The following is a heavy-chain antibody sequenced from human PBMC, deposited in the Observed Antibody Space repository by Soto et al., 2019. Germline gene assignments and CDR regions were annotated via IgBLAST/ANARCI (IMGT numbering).Heavy chain of an antibody. Sequence: GGSLRLSCAASGFPFSSYGMHWVRQAPGKGLEWVAVIWYDGSNKYYADSVKGRFTISRDNSKNTLYLQMNSLRAEDTAVYYCARDKADCSSTSCYVHYYYYGMDVWGQGTTVTVSS. CDR3: ARDKADCSSTSCYVHYYYYGMDV. CDR1: GFPFSSYG. CDR2: IWYDGSNK. V-gene: IGHV3-33*01. J-gene: IGHJ6*02. D-gene: IGHD2-2*01.